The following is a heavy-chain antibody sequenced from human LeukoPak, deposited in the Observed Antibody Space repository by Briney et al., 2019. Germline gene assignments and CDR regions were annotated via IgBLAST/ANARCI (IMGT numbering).Heavy chain of an antibody. J-gene: IGHJ4*02. D-gene: IGHD3-22*01. CDR1: GYSFTTYW. CDR2: IYPGDSDT. Sequence: GESLKISCKGSGYSFTTYWIAWVRQMPGKGLEWMGIIYPGDSDTRYSPSFQGQVIISADKSISTAYLQWSSLKASDTAIYYCARKWGNDGYGYPDYWGQGTLVTVSS. CDR3: ARKWGNDGYGYPDY. V-gene: IGHV5-51*01.